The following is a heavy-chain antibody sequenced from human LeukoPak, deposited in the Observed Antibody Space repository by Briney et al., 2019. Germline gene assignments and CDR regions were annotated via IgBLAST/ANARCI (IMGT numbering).Heavy chain of an antibody. V-gene: IGHV1-18*01. Sequence: ASVKVSCKASGYTFTSYGISWVRQAPGQGLEWMGWISAYNGNTNYAQKLQGRVTMTTDTSTGTAYMELRSLRSDETAVYYCARGDMVQGVIVDYWGQGTLVTVSS. D-gene: IGHD3-10*01. J-gene: IGHJ4*02. CDR1: GYTFTSYG. CDR3: ARGDMVQGVIVDY. CDR2: ISAYNGNT.